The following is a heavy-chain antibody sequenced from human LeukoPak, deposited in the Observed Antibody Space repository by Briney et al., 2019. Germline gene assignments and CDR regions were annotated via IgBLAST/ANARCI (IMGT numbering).Heavy chain of an antibody. Sequence: ASVKVSCKASGYTFTSYYFHWVRQAPGQGLEWMGIINPSGGSTTYAQKFQGRVTMTRDTSTSTVYMELSSLRSEDTAVYYCARGGDSSGYSSYYYYGMDVWGQGTTVTVSS. CDR3: ARGGDSSGYSSYYYYGMDV. CDR1: GYTFTSYY. CDR2: INPSGGST. J-gene: IGHJ6*02. V-gene: IGHV1-46*01. D-gene: IGHD3-22*01.